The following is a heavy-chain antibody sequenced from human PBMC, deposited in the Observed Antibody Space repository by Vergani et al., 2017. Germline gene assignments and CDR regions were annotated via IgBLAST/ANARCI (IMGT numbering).Heavy chain of an antibody. CDR3: AKVGRSEVAGTFGTFDI. V-gene: IGHV3-23*01. CDR1: GFTFIMHA. J-gene: IGHJ3*02. D-gene: IGHD6-19*01. CDR2: LSASDRRT. Sequence: EVQLLESGGDLVQPGGSLRLSCAASGFTFIMHAMSWVRQAPGKGLEWVSTLSASDRRTHYADSVKGRFTISRDNSKNTLFVHMNSLRPEDTAVYYCAKVGRSEVAGTFGTFDIWGEGTMVADPS.